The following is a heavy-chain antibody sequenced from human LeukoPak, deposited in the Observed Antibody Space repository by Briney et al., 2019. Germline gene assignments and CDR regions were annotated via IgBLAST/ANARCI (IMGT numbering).Heavy chain of an antibody. D-gene: IGHD3-10*01. J-gene: IGHJ4*02. Sequence: GGSLRLSCAASGFTFSSCALSWVRLAPGKGLEWVSSISGSGANTYYADFVQGRFTVSRDNSRNTLYLQMNSLRADDTAVYYCAGRDYSGSGTYYSPLDYWGQGTLVTVSS. CDR1: GFTFSSCA. V-gene: IGHV3-23*01. CDR2: ISGSGANT. CDR3: AGRDYSGSGTYYSPLDY.